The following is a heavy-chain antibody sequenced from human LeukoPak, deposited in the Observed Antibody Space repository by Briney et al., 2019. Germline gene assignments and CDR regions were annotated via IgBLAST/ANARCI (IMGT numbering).Heavy chain of an antibody. Sequence: PGGSLRLSCAASGFTFSSYAMSWVRQAPGKGLECFSAISDGGDGTYYADSVKGRFTISRDNSKNTLYLQMNSLRAEDTALYYCAKDVLIYGSTWGQGTLVIVSS. J-gene: IGHJ4*02. CDR2: ISDGGDGT. V-gene: IGHV3-23*01. CDR3: AKDVLIYGST. D-gene: IGHD3-10*01. CDR1: GFTFSSYA.